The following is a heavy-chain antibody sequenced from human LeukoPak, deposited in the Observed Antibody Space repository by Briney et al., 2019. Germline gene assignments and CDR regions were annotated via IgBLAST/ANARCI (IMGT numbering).Heavy chain of an antibody. CDR3: AGHLWFGDLNWFDP. CDR1: GGSISSYY. J-gene: IGHJ5*02. CDR2: IYTSGST. V-gene: IGHV4-4*07. Sequence: SETLSLTCTVSGGSISSYYWSWIRQPAGKGLEWIGRIYTSGSTNYNPSLKSRVTMSVDTSKNQSSLKLSSVTAADTAVYYCAGHLWFGDLNWFDPWGQGTLVTVSS. D-gene: IGHD3-10*01.